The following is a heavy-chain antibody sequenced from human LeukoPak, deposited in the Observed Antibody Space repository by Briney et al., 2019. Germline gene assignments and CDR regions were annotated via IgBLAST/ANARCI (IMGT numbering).Heavy chain of an antibody. CDR2: ISWNSGSI. J-gene: IGHJ5*02. CDR1: GFTFDDYA. Sequence: GGSLRLSCAASGFTFDDYAMHWVRQAPGKGLEWVSGISWNSGSIGYADSVKGRFTISRDNAKKTLSLQMNNLRVDDTAVYYCARVQFQWFDPWGPGTLVTVSS. CDR3: ARVQFQWFDP. V-gene: IGHV3-9*01. D-gene: IGHD6-19*01.